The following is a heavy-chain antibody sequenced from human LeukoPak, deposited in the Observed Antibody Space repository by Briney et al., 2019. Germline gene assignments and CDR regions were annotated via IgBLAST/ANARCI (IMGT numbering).Heavy chain of an antibody. CDR1: GFIFSDYY. J-gene: IGHJ5*02. CDR2: ISSSGSTI. D-gene: IGHD3-10*01. Sequence: GGSLRLSCAASGFIFSDYYMSWIREAPGKGLEWVSYISSSGSTIYYADSVKGRFTISRDNAKNSLYLQMNSLRAEDTAVYYCARRGYYYGSGSYWGTFHPWGQGTLVTVSS. V-gene: IGHV3-11*04. CDR3: ARRGYYYGSGSYWGTFHP.